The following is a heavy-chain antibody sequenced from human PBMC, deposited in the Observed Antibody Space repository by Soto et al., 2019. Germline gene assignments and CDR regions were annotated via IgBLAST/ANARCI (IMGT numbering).Heavy chain of an antibody. J-gene: IGHJ5*02. D-gene: IGHD2-15*01. CDR3: ARDSLVVARRGPVCWFDP. CDR2: IWYDGSNK. CDR1: GFTFSSYG. Sequence: QPGGSLRLSCAASGFTFSSYGMHWVRQAPGKGLEWVAVIWYDGSNKYYADSVKGRFTISRDNSKNTLYLQMNSLRAEDTAVYYCARDSLVVARRGPVCWFDPWGQGTLVTVSS. V-gene: IGHV3-33*01.